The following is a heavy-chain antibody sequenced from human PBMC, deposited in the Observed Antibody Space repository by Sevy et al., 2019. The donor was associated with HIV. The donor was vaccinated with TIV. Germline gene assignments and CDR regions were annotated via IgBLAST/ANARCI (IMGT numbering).Heavy chain of an antibody. V-gene: IGHV4-59*13. CDR1: GGSITSYY. J-gene: IGHJ4*02. CDR2: IYYSGST. CDR3: ARRYGDY. Sequence: SETLSLTCTVSGGSITSYYWSWIRQPPGKGLEWIGYIYYSGSTNYNPSLKSRVTISVDTSKNQFSLKLSSVTAADTAVYYCARRYGDYWGQGTLVTVSS. D-gene: IGHD2-15*01.